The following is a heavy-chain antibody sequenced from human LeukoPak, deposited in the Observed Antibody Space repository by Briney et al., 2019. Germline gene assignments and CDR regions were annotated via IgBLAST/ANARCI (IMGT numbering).Heavy chain of an antibody. J-gene: IGHJ5*02. CDR3: ARGVQGYDILIGHWFDP. CDR1: GGSISSYY. D-gene: IGHD3-9*01. V-gene: IGHV4-59*01. CDR2: IYYSGST. Sequence: SETLFLTCTVSGGSISSYYWSWIRQPPGKGLEWIGYIYYSGSTNYNPSLKSRVTISVDTSKNQFSLKLSSVTAADTAVYYCARGVQGYDILIGHWFDPWGQGTLVTVSS.